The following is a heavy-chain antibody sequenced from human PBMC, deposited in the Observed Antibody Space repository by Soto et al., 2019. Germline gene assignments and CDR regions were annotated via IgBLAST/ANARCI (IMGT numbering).Heavy chain of an antibody. CDR1: GYTFTSYG. CDR3: ARDRYYDSSGYWGDAFDI. CDR2: ISAYNGNT. V-gene: IGHV1-18*01. Sequence: QVQLVQSGAEVKKPRASVKVSCKASGYTFTSYGISWVRQAPGQGLEWMGWISAYNGNTNYAQKLQGRVTMTTDTSTSTAYMELRSLRSDDTAVYYCARDRYYDSSGYWGDAFDIWGQGTMVTVSS. J-gene: IGHJ3*02. D-gene: IGHD3-22*01.